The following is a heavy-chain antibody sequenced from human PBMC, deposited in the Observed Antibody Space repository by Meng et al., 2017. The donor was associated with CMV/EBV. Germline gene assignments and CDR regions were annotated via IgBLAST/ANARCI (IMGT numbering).Heavy chain of an antibody. J-gene: IGHJ4*02. CDR2: IIPILGIA. Sequence: SVKVSCKASGGTFSSYAISWVRQAPGQGLEWMGGIIPILGIANYAQKFQGRVTITADKSTSTAYMELNSLRAEDTAVYYCANYCSSTSCYTRSDYWGQGTLVTVSS. V-gene: IGHV1-69*10. CDR3: ANYCSSTSCYTRSDY. D-gene: IGHD2-2*02. CDR1: GGTFSSYA.